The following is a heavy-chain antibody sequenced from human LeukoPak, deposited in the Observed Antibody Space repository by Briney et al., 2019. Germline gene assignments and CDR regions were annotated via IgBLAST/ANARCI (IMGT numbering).Heavy chain of an antibody. CDR2: IIPIFGSS. CDR1: RGTFSSYA. Sequence: SVKVSCKAPRGTFSSYAISWVRQAPGQGLEWMGGIIPIFGSSNYAQKFQGRVTITADESTSTAYMELSSLRSEDTAVYYCARVRDNGHSYGWGDYYFDYWGQGTLVTVSS. CDR3: ARVRDNGHSYGWGDYYFDY. D-gene: IGHD5-18*01. V-gene: IGHV1-69*13. J-gene: IGHJ4*02.